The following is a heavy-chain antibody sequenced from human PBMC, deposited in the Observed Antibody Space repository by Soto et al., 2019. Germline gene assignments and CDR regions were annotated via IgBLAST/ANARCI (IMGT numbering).Heavy chain of an antibody. D-gene: IGHD3-16*01. Sequence: EVQLVESGGGLVLPGGSLRLSCAASGFTFSRYWMHWVRQAPGKGLVWVSRINSYGSSTHYADSVKGRFTISRDNAKNTLFLQMNSLRAEDTAVYYCATNYAYAERYSWYGMDVWGQGTTVTVSS. CDR1: GFTFSRYW. V-gene: IGHV3-74*01. CDR2: INSYGSST. CDR3: ATNYAYAERYSWYGMDV. J-gene: IGHJ6*02.